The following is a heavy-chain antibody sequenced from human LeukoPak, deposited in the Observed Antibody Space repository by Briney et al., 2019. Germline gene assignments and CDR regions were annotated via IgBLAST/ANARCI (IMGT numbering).Heavy chain of an antibody. J-gene: IGHJ4*02. CDR2: IKEDGTEK. Sequence: GGSLRLSCAASGFTFSNYWMGWVRQPPGKGLQWVANIKEDGTEKYYVDSVKGRFTISRDNAENSVYLQMNSLRAEDTALYYCSRDFHGYYDHWGQGTLVTVSS. CDR3: SRDFHGYYDH. CDR1: GFTFSNYW. D-gene: IGHD3-22*01. V-gene: IGHV3-7*01.